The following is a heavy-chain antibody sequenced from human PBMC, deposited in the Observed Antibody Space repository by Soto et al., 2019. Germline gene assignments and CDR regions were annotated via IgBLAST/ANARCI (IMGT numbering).Heavy chain of an antibody. CDR1: GGSISSGGYY. Sequence: PSETLCLTCTVAGGSISSGGYYWSFISQHPGKGLEWIGYIYYSGSTYYNPSLKSRVTISVDTSKNQFSLKLSSVTAADTAVYYCARSYYDFWSGYYNRPGEYYFDYWGQGTLVTVSS. V-gene: IGHV4-31*03. CDR3: ARSYYDFWSGYYNRPGEYYFDY. D-gene: IGHD3-3*01. CDR2: IYYSGST. J-gene: IGHJ4*02.